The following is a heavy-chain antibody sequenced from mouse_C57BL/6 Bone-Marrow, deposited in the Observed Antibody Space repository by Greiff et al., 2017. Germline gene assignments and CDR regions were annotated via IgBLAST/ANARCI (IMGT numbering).Heavy chain of an antibody. CDR1: GYTFTSYW. CDR3: ARDYYGSSVYAMDY. V-gene: IGHV1-72*01. D-gene: IGHD1-1*01. Sequence: QVQLQQPGAELVKPGASVKLSCKASGYTFTSYWMHWVKQRPGRGLEWIGRIDPNSGGTKYNEKFKSKATLTVAKPSSTAYMQLSSLTSEDSAVYCCARDYYGSSVYAMDYWGQGTSVTVAS. CDR2: IDPNSGGT. J-gene: IGHJ4*01.